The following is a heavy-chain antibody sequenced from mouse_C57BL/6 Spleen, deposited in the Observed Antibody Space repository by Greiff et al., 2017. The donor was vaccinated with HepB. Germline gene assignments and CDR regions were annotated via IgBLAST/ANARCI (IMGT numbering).Heavy chain of an antibody. CDR2: IDPSDSYT. D-gene: IGHD1-1*01. CDR1: GYTFTSYW. Sequence: QVQLKQPGAELVMPGASVKLSCKASGYTFTSYWMHWVKQRPGQGLEWIGEIDPSDSYTNYNQKFKGKSTLTVDKSSSTAYMQLSSLTSEDAAVYYCARKVARYFDVWGTGTTVTVSS. CDR3: ARKVARYFDV. V-gene: IGHV1-69*01. J-gene: IGHJ1*03.